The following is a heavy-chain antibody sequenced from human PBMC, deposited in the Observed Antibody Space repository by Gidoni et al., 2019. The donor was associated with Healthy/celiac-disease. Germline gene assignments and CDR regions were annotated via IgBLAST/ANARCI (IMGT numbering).Heavy chain of an antibody. CDR2: ISSIGSTI. D-gene: IGHD7-27*01. CDR3: ARYPLTPANWGYYYYGMDV. CDR1: GFTFSDYY. V-gene: IGHV3-11*01. Sequence: QVQLVESGGGLVKPGGSLRLSCAASGFTFSDYYMSWIRQAPGKGLELVSYISSIGSTIYYADSVKGRFTISRDNAKNSLYLQMNSLRAEDTAVYYCARYPLTPANWGYYYYGMDVWGQGTTVNVSS. J-gene: IGHJ6*02.